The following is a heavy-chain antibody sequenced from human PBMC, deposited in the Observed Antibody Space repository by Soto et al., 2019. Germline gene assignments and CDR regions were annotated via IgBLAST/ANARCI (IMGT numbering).Heavy chain of an antibody. CDR1: GFTFSSYS. V-gene: IGHV3-7*01. CDR3: ARSIAARLNWFDP. J-gene: IGHJ5*02. Sequence: SLRLSCAASGFTFSSYSMSWVRQAPGKGLEWVANIKQDGSEKYYVDSVKGRFTISRDNAKNSLYLQMNSLRAEDTAVYYCARSIAARLNWFDPWGQGTLVTVSS. CDR2: IKQDGSEK. D-gene: IGHD6-6*01.